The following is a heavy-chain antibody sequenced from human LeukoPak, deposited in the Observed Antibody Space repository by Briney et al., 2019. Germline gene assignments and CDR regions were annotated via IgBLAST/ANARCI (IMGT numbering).Heavy chain of an antibody. CDR1: GFTFSSYE. Sequence: GGPLRLSCAASGFTFSSYEMNWVRQAPGKGLEWVSYISSSGSTIYYADSVKGRFTISRDNAKNSLYLQMNSLRAEDTAVYYCASNFPSLSTSLGYYYGMDVWGQGTTVTVSS. CDR3: ASNFPSLSTSLGYYYGMDV. J-gene: IGHJ6*02. V-gene: IGHV3-48*03. CDR2: ISSSGSTI. D-gene: IGHD5/OR15-5a*01.